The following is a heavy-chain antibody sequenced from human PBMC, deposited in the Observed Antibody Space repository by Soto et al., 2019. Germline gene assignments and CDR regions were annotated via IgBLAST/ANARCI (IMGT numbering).Heavy chain of an antibody. Sequence: QVQLVESGGGVVQPGRSLRLSCAASGFTFSSYGMHWVRQAPGKGLEWVAVIWYDGSNKYYADSVKGRFTISRDNSKNTLYLQINSLRAEDTAVYYCARDRDRVFDYWGQGTLVTVSS. D-gene: IGHD3-10*01. V-gene: IGHV3-33*01. J-gene: IGHJ4*02. CDR2: IWYDGSNK. CDR3: ARDRDRVFDY. CDR1: GFTFSSYG.